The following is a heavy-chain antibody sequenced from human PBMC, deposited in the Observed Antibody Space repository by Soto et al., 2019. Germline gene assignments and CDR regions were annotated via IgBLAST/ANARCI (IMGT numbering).Heavy chain of an antibody. CDR2: IYYSGST. CDR3: ARHIRGNSCMDV. Sequence: QLQLQESGPGLVKPSETQSLTCTVSGGSISSSSYFWGWIRQPPGKGLEWIGTIYYSGSTYYNPSLKSRVTISVDTSKNQFSLKLSSVTAADTAVYYCARHIRGNSCMDVWGQGTTVTVSS. J-gene: IGHJ6*02. D-gene: IGHD2-21*01. V-gene: IGHV4-39*01. CDR1: GGSISSSSYF.